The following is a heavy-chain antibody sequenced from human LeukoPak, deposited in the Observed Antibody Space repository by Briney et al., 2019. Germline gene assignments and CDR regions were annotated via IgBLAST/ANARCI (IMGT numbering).Heavy chain of an antibody. D-gene: IGHD5-12*01. CDR1: GFTFSSYE. Sequence: GGSLRLSCAASGFTFSSYEMNWVRQAPGKGLEWVSYISSSGSTIYYADSVKGRFTISRDNAKNSLYLQMNSLRAEDTAVYYCARDVRPGYPNDAFDIWGQGTMVTVSS. CDR3: ARDVRPGYPNDAFDI. V-gene: IGHV3-48*03. CDR2: ISSSGSTI. J-gene: IGHJ3*02.